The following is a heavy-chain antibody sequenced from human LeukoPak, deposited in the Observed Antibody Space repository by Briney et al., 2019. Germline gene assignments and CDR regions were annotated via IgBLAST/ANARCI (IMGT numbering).Heavy chain of an antibody. V-gene: IGHV4-59*12. Sequence: PSETLSLTCTVSGGSISNKYWSWIRQPPGKGLEWIGYIYYSGSTNYNPSLKSRVTISVDTSTNQFSLKLSSVTAADTAVYYCARNPPKGYNWNYISWFDPWGQGTLVTVSS. CDR3: ARNPPKGYNWNYISWFDP. CDR2: IYYSGST. CDR1: GGSISNKY. D-gene: IGHD1-7*01. J-gene: IGHJ5*02.